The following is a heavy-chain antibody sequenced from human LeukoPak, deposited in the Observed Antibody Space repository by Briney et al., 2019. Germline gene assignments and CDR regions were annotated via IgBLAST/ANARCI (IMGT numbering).Heavy chain of an antibody. CDR2: IYPGDSDT. CDR1: GYSFTSYW. CDR3: AKMITMVRGVINGGYFDY. D-gene: IGHD3-10*01. V-gene: IGHV5-51*01. Sequence: GESLKISCKGSGYSFTSYWIGWVRQLPGKGLEWMGIIYPGDSDTRYSPSFQGQVTISADKSISTAYLQWSSLKASDTAMYYCAKMITMVRGVINGGYFDYWGQGTLVTVSS. J-gene: IGHJ4*02.